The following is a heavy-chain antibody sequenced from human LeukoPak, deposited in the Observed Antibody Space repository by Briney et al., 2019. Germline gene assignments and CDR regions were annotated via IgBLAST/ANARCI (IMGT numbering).Heavy chain of an antibody. J-gene: IGHJ4*02. CDR3: AKSVVVVTATSDFFDY. CDR1: GFTFNTYG. CDR2: IWHDGSNT. D-gene: IGHD2-21*02. V-gene: IGHV3-33*06. Sequence: GGSLRLSCAASGFTFNTYGMNWVRQAPGKGLEWVAVIWHDGSNTHYADSVKGRFTISRDNSKNTLYLQMNSLRAEDTAIYYCAKSVVVVTATSDFFDYWGQGTLVTVSS.